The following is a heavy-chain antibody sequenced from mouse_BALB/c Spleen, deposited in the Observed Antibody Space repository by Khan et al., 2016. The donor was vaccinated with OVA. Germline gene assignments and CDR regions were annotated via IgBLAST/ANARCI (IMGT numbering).Heavy chain of an antibody. CDR2: ISSGGTYT. V-gene: IGHV5-6*01. CDR1: GFTFSSYG. CDR3: ARAYYGNREAMGY. J-gene: IGHJ4*01. Sequence: EVELVESGGDLVKPGGSLKLSCAASGFTFSSYGMSWVRQTPDKRLEWVATISSGGTYTYYPDSVKGRFTISSDNAKNTLYLQMSSLKSEDTAKYYCARAYYGNREAMGYWGQGTSVTVSS. D-gene: IGHD2-10*01.